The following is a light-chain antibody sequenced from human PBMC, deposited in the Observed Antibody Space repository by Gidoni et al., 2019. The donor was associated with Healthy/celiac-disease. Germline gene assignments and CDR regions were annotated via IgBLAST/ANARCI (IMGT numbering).Light chain of an antibody. Sequence: EIVRTQSPATLSVSPGERATLSCRACQSVSSNLAWYQQKPGQAPRLLIYGASTRATGIPARFSGSGSGTEFTLTISSLQSEDFAVYYCQQYETFGQGTKVEIK. CDR1: QSVSSN. CDR3: QQYET. J-gene: IGKJ1*01. CDR2: GAS. V-gene: IGKV3-15*01.